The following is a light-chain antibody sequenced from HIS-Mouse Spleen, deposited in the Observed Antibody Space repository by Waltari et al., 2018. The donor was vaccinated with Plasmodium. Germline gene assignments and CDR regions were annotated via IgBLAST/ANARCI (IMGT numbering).Light chain of an antibody. CDR1: ALPKKY. CDR2: KDS. J-gene: IGLJ2*01. CDR3: QSADSSGTYRV. Sequence: SYELTQPPSVSVSPGQTARITCSGDALPKKYAYWYQQKPGPAPVLVIYKDSERPSGIPERFSGSSSGTTVTLTISGVQAEDEADYYCQSADSSGTYRVFGGGTKLTVL. V-gene: IGLV3-25*03.